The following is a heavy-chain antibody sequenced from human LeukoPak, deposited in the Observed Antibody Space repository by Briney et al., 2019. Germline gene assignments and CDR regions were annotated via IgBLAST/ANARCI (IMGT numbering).Heavy chain of an antibody. Sequence: GGSLRLSCAASGFTFSSYAMSWVRQAPGKGLEWISVIVGSGGNTDYADSVKGRFTISRDNSKNTLYLQMNSLRAEDTAVYYCASGYSSSWATFDYWGQGTLVTVSS. V-gene: IGHV3-23*01. CDR2: IVGSGGNT. J-gene: IGHJ4*02. D-gene: IGHD6-13*01. CDR3: ASGYSSSWATFDY. CDR1: GFTFSSYA.